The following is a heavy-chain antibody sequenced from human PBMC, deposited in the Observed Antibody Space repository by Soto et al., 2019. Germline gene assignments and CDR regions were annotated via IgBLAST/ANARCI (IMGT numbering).Heavy chain of an antibody. D-gene: IGHD3-3*01. Sequence: EVQMLDSGGGLVQPGGSLRLSCRASGFTFSSYAISWVRQAPGKGLEWVAAMSGSGDSTYYADSVKGRFTISRDKSKNTLYLHINSLRAEDTAVYYCAKSPLIDFWSGYPADYFDYWGQGTLVTVSS. J-gene: IGHJ4*02. CDR1: GFTFSSYA. CDR3: AKSPLIDFWSGYPADYFDY. CDR2: MSGSGDST. V-gene: IGHV3-23*01.